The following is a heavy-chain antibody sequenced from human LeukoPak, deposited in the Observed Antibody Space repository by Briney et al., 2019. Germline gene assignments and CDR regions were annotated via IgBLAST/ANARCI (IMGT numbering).Heavy chain of an antibody. J-gene: IGHJ4*02. CDR3: ARLGYDSSGYYPPPLSYYFDY. V-gene: IGHV4-34*01. D-gene: IGHD3-22*01. CDR1: GGSFSGYY. Sequence: SETLSLTCAVYGGSFSGYYWSWIRQPPGKGLEWIGEINHSGSTYYNPSLKSRVTISVDTSKNQFSLKLSSVTAADTAVYYCARLGYDSSGYYPPPLSYYFDYWGQGTLVTVSS. CDR2: INHSGST.